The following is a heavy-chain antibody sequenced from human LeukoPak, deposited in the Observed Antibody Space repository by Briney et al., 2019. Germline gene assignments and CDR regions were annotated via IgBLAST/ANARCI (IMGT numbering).Heavy chain of an antibody. Sequence: SETLSLTCTVSGDSISSTNYYWGWIRQPPGKGLEWIGSIYYSGSTYYNPSLKSRVTISVDTSKNQFSLKLSSVTAADTAVYYCARGIPRWFDPWGQGTLVTVSS. CDR2: IYYSGST. V-gene: IGHV4-39*07. J-gene: IGHJ5*02. CDR3: ARGIPRWFDP. CDR1: GDSISSTNYY.